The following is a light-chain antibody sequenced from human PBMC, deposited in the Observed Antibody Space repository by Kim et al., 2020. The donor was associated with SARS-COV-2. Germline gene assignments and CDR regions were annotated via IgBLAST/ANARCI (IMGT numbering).Light chain of an antibody. CDR3: LQHNSYPIT. J-gene: IGKJ5*01. V-gene: IGKV1-17*01. Sequence: GSVGDRAPIPCRASQDIRNDLGWYQQSPGRAPKRLIYGASSLQSGVPSRFSGSGSGTEFTLTISSLQPEDFATYFCLQHNSYPITFGQGTRLEIK. CDR2: GAS. CDR1: QDIRND.